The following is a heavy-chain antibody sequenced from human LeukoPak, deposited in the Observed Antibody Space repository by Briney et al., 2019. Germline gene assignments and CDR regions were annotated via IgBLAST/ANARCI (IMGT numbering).Heavy chain of an antibody. CDR1: GFTFSNAW. Sequence: GGSLRLSCAASGFTFSNAWMNWVRQAPGKGLEWVSAISSGGDSIYYADSVKGRFTISRDNSKNTLYLQMNSLRAEDTAVYYCAKGALYGSGSYYNGMDVWGQGITVTVSS. V-gene: IGHV3-23*01. CDR2: ISSGGDSI. CDR3: AKGALYGSGSYYNGMDV. J-gene: IGHJ6*02. D-gene: IGHD3-10*01.